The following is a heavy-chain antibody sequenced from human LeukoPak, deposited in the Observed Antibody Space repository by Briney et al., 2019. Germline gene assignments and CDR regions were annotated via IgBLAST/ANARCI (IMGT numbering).Heavy chain of an antibody. J-gene: IGHJ4*02. CDR1: GFTFNNYD. CDR3: AKGDGSGWYRLFDY. V-gene: IGHV3-30*18. Sequence: PGGSLRLSCAASGFTFNNYDMHWVRQAPGKGLEWVAVISYDGNNKYYADSVKGRITISRDNSKSTLYLQMSSLRAEDTAVYYCAKGDGSGWYRLFDYWGQGTLVTVSS. D-gene: IGHD6-19*01. CDR2: ISYDGNNK.